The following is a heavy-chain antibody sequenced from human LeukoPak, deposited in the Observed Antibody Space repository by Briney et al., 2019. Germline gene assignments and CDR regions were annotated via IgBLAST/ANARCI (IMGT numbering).Heavy chain of an antibody. Sequence: NPSETLSLTSAVYGGSFSGYYWSWIRQPPGKGLEGIGEINHSGSTNYNPSLNRRVTISEDTSKKQFSLKLSSVTAAETAVYYCASQDSSSWYRGYFDYWGEGTLVTVSS. CDR2: INHSGST. D-gene: IGHD6-13*01. J-gene: IGHJ4*02. V-gene: IGHV4-34*01. CDR1: GGSFSGYY. CDR3: ASQDSSSWYRGYFDY.